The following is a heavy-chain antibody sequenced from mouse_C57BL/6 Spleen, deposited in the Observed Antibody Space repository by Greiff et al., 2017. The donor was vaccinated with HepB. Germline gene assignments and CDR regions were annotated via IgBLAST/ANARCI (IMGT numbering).Heavy chain of an antibody. CDR2: IYPRSGNT. J-gene: IGHJ1*03. V-gene: IGHV1-81*01. D-gene: IGHD1-1*01. Sequence: VQLQQSGAELARPGASVKLSCKASGYTFTSYGISWVKQRTGQGLEWIGEIYPRSGNTYYNEKFKGKATLTADKSSSTAYMELRSLTSEDSAVYFWARSHYYGSSYGWYFDVWGTGTTVTVSS. CDR1: GYTFTSYG. CDR3: ARSHYYGSSYGWYFDV.